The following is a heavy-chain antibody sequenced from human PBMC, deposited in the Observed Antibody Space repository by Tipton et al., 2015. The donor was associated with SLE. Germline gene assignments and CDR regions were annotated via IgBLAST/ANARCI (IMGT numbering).Heavy chain of an antibody. J-gene: IGHJ2*01. V-gene: IGHV4-34*01. CDR3: AGLYCSGGSCYSGWYFDL. Sequence: LRLSCAVYGGSFSGYYWSWIRQPPGKGLEWIGEINHSGSTNYNPSLKSRVTILVDTSKNQFSLKLSSVTAADTAVYYCAGLYCSGGSCYSGWYFDLWGRGTLVTVSS. CDR1: GGSFSGYY. CDR2: INHSGST. D-gene: IGHD2-15*01.